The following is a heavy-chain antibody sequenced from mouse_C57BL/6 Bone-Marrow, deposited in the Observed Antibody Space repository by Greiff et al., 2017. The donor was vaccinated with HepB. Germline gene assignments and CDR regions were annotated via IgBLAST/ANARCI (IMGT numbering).Heavy chain of an antibody. CDR2: IDPSDSYT. V-gene: IGHV1-69*01. CDR3: AREFYYGSSYAMDY. Sequence: QVQLQQPGAELVMPGASVKLSCKASGYTFTSYWMHWVKQRPGQGLEWIGEIDPSDSYTNYNQKFKGKSTLTVDKSSSTAYMQLSSLTSEDSAVYYCAREFYYGSSYAMDYWGQGTSVTVSS. CDR1: GYTFTSYW. D-gene: IGHD1-1*01. J-gene: IGHJ4*01.